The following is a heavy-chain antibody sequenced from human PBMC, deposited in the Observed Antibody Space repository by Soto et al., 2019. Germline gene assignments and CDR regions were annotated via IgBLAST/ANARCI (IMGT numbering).Heavy chain of an antibody. J-gene: IGHJ4*02. CDR3: AIVKNAGIGNWYFDH. V-gene: IGHV3-20*04. CDR2: IHWNGVDI. CDR1: GFSLVDYG. Sequence: EVQLVESGGHVVRPGGPLRLPCEVSGFSLVDYGMSWVRQAPGKGLERVSAIHWNGVDIGYADSVRGRFTISRVNAKNSLFLQMNSLEVEDAALFYCAIVKNAGIGNWYFDHWGQGTLVTVSS. D-gene: IGHD1-1*01.